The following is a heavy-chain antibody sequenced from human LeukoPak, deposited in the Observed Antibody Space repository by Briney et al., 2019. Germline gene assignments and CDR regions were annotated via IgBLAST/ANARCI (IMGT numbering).Heavy chain of an antibody. Sequence: SLRLSCAVTGFPFDDYAMHWVRQPPGKGLEWVSGINWNGGSVGYADSVKGRFTISRDNTRRTLYLQMNSLRSEDTAFYYCAKDALISLSFDFWGQGTLVIVSS. CDR1: GFPFDDYA. J-gene: IGHJ4*02. CDR2: INWNGGSV. V-gene: IGHV3-9*01. D-gene: IGHD3-22*01. CDR3: AKDALISLSFDF.